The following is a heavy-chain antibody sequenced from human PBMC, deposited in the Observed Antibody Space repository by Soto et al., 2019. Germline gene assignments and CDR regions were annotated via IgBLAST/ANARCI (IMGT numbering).Heavy chain of an antibody. CDR1: GFTFSSST. J-gene: IGHJ4*02. D-gene: IGHD3-22*01. V-gene: IGHV3-21*01. Sequence: GGSLRLSCAASGFTFSSSTMSWVRQAPGKGLEWVASISSGSSFTYYPDSVKGRFTISRDNAKNSLYLQVNSLRAEDTAVYYCARDRGDTSSYYNDYWGQGTLVTVS. CDR3: ARDRGDTSSYYNDY. CDR2: ISSGSSFT.